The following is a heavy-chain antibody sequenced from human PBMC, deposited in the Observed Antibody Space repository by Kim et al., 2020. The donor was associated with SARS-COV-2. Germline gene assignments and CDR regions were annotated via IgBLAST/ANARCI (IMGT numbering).Heavy chain of an antibody. CDR2: ISNSGDST. J-gene: IGHJ3*02. D-gene: IGHD3-10*01. Sequence: GGSLRLSCAASGFTFSTFAMNWVRQAPGKGLEWVSSISNSGDSTYYADSVKGRFTISRDNSKNTLYLQMNSLRVDDTAVYYCAKGRGDRTGAFHIWGQGTVVTVSS. V-gene: IGHV3-23*01. CDR3: AKGRGDRTGAFHI. CDR1: GFTFSTFA.